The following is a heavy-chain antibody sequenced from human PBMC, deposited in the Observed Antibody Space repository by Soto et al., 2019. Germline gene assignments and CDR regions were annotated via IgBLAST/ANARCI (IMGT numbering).Heavy chain of an antibody. CDR3: ARVSPFTPYYFDY. Sequence: SETLSLTCTVSGGSISSYYWSWIRQPPGKGLEWIGYIYYSGSTNYNPSLKSRVTISVDTSKNQFSLKLSSVTAADTAVYYCARVSPFTPYYFDYWGQGTLVTVSS. V-gene: IGHV4-59*01. J-gene: IGHJ4*02. CDR1: GGSISSYY. CDR2: IYYSGST.